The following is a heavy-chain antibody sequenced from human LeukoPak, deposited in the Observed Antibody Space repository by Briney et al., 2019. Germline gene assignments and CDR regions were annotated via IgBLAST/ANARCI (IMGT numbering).Heavy chain of an antibody. Sequence: PSETLSLTCTVSGGSISSYYWSWIRQPPGKGLEWIGYIYYSGSTNYNPSLKSRVTISVDTSKNQFSLKLSSVTAADTAVYYCARGHSSGWRYYYYGMDVWGRGTTVTVSS. CDR2: IYYSGST. D-gene: IGHD6-19*01. CDR3: ARGHSSGWRYYYYGMDV. V-gene: IGHV4-59*01. CDR1: GGSISSYY. J-gene: IGHJ6*02.